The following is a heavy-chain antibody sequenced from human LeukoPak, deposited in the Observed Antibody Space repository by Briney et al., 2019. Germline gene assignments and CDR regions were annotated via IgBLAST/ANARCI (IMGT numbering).Heavy chain of an antibody. V-gene: IGHV3-23*01. Sequence: GGTLRLSCAASGFTFSSYGMSWVRQAPGKGLEWVSGISASGGSAYYPDSVKGRFTISRDNSKNTLYLQMNSLRAEDTAVYYCARERAIGRYMDVWGKGTTVTVSS. CDR3: ARERAIGRYMDV. D-gene: IGHD2-15*01. J-gene: IGHJ6*03. CDR1: GFTFSSYG. CDR2: ISASGGSA.